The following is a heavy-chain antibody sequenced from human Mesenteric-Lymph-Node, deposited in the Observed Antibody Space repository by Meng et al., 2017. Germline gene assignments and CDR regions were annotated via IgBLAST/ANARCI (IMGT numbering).Heavy chain of an antibody. CDR3: ARTNYGDYNWFDP. D-gene: IGHD4-17*01. V-gene: IGHV4-4*02. J-gene: IGHJ5*02. CDR1: GGSISSNNW. Sequence: VPLQESGPGLVKPSGTLSLTFAVSGGSISSNNWWSWVRQSPGKGLEVIGEIYHSGTTNYNPSLRSRVAISIDTSKNQFSLKLTSVTAADTAVYFCARTNYGDYNWFDPWGQGTLVTVSS. CDR2: IYHSGTT.